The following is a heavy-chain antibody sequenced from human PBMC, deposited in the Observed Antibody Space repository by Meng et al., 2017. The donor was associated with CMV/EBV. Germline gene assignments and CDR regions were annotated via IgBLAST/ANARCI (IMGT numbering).Heavy chain of an antibody. V-gene: IGHV3-30*19. CDR2: ISYDGSNK. J-gene: IGHJ4*02. Sequence: GESLKISCAASGFTFSSYGMHWVRQAPGKGLEWVAVISYDGSNKYYADSVKGRFTISRDNSKNTLYLQMNSLRAEDTAVYYCARDSGRPLTYYYDSSGYYTFDYWGQGTLVTVSS. CDR1: GFTFSSYG. D-gene: IGHD3-22*01. CDR3: ARDSGRPLTYYYDSSGYYTFDY.